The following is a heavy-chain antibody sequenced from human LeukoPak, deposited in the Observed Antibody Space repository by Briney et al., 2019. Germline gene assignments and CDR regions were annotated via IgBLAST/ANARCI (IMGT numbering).Heavy chain of an antibody. Sequence: GGSLRLSCAASGFTFSNYGMSWVRQAPGKGLEWVSAITGSGGSTYYADSVKGRFTISRDNSKNTLYLQMGSLRAEDMAVYYCARDGLVWSGYSAYMDVWGKGTTVTVSS. V-gene: IGHV3-23*01. CDR2: ITGSGGST. CDR3: ARDGLVWSGYSAYMDV. D-gene: IGHD3-3*01. J-gene: IGHJ6*03. CDR1: GFTFSNYG.